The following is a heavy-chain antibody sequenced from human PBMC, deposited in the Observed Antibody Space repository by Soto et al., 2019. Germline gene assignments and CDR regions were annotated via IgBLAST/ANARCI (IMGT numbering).Heavy chain of an antibody. J-gene: IGHJ6*03. D-gene: IGHD4-17*01. CDR2: IIPILGIA. V-gene: IGHV1-69*02. CDR1: GGTFSSYT. CDR3: ASGASDYGDYVQFYYMDV. Sequence: ASVKVSCKASGGTFSSYTISWVRQAPGQGLEWMGRIIPILGIANYAQKFQGRVTITADKSTSTAYMELSSLRSEDTAVYYCASGASDYGDYVQFYYMDVWGKGTTVTVSS.